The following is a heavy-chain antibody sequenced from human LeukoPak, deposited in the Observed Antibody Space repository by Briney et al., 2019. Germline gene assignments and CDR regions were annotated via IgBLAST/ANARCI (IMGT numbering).Heavy chain of an antibody. Sequence: SETLSLTCTVSGASISSSSYYWDWIRQSPGKGLEWIGYFYYSGSTNYNPSLKSRVTISMDTSKNQFSLRLNSVTAADTAVYYCARDGYYGSGSFDPWGQGTLVTVSS. V-gene: IGHV4-61*01. CDR2: FYYSGST. D-gene: IGHD3-10*01. J-gene: IGHJ5*02. CDR1: GASISSSSYY. CDR3: ARDGYYGSGSFDP.